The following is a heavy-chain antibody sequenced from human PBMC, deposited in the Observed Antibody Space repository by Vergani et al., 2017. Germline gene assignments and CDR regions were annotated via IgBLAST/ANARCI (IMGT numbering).Heavy chain of an antibody. V-gene: IGHV3-7*03. Sequence: EVQLVESGGGLVQPGGSLRLSCAASGFTFSSYWMSWVRQAPGKGLEWVANIKQDGSEKYYVDSVKGRFTISRDNAKNSLYLQMNSLRAEDTALYYCAKDKGIAAAGPLDYWGQGTLVTVSS. CDR1: GFTFSSYW. CDR3: AKDKGIAAAGPLDY. J-gene: IGHJ4*02. D-gene: IGHD6-13*01. CDR2: IKQDGSEK.